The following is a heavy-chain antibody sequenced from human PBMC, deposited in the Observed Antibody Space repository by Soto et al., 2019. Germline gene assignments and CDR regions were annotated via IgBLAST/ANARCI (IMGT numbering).Heavy chain of an antibody. V-gene: IGHV3-23*01. CDR2: ISGSGGST. CDR1: GFTFSSYA. D-gene: IGHD1-1*01. Sequence: PGGSLRLSCAASGFTFSSYAMSWVRQAPGKGLEWVSAISGSGGSTYYADSVKGRFTISRDNSKNTLYLQMNSLRAEDTAVYYCAKGLDWNVAYYYMDVWGKGTTVTVSS. CDR3: AKGLDWNVAYYYMDV. J-gene: IGHJ6*03.